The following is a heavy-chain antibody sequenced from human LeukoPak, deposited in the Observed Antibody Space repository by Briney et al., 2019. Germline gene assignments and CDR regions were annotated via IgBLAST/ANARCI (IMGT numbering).Heavy chain of an antibody. Sequence: GESLKISCKGSGYSFTSYWIGRVRQMPGKGLEWMGIIYPGDSDTRYSPSFQGQVTTSADKSISTAYLQWSSLKASDTAMYYCARQDWNYDGLFDYWGQGTLVTVSS. CDR3: ARQDWNYDGLFDY. CDR1: GYSFTSYW. D-gene: IGHD1-7*01. CDR2: IYPGDSDT. J-gene: IGHJ4*02. V-gene: IGHV5-51*01.